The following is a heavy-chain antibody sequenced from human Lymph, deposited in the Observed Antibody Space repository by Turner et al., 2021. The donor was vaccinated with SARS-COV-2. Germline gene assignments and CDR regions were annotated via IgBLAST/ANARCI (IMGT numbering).Heavy chain of an antibody. J-gene: IGHJ6*02. CDR1: GITFSSSG. D-gene: IGHD2-2*02. CDR3: AKDRVVPPAIWNYYYYYGMDV. Sequence: EVQQLESGGGLVQPGGSLRLSCSAPGITFSSSGMSWVRQAPGKGLDWVSVISGSGGSTYYADSVKCRFTISRDNSKNTLYLQMNSLRAEDTAVYYCAKDRVVPPAIWNYYYYYGMDVWGQGTTVTVSS. V-gene: IGHV3-23*01. CDR2: ISGSGGST.